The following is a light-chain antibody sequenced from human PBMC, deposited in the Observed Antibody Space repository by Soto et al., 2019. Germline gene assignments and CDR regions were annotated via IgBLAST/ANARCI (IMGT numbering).Light chain of an antibody. CDR2: RTN. Sequence: QAVVTQEPSFSVSPGGTVTLTCALSSGSVSTNNYPSWCQQTPGQPPRTLIFRTNTRSSGVPDRFSGSILGSKAALTITGAQADDESDYYCVLYMGSGIWVFGGGTKVT. J-gene: IGLJ3*02. CDR1: SGSVSTNNY. V-gene: IGLV8-61*01. CDR3: VLYMGSGIWV.